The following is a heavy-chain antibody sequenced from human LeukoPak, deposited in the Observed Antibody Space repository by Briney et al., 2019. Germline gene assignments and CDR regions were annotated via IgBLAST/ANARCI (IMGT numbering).Heavy chain of an antibody. CDR2: IYTSGST. CDR3: ASVHGPGMLPYYYYYMDV. CDR1: GGSISSYY. D-gene: IGHD2-8*01. Sequence: PSETLSLTCTVSGGSISSYYWSWIRQPPGKGLEWIGRIYTSGSTNYNPSLKSRVTMSVDTSKNQFPLKLSSVTAADTAEYYCASVHGPGMLPYYYYYMDVWGKGTTVTVSS. V-gene: IGHV4-4*07. J-gene: IGHJ6*03.